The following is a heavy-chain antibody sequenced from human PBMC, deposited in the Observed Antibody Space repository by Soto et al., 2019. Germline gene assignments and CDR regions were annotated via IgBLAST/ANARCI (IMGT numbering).Heavy chain of an antibody. CDR3: ARGRKVGNTGYYFDY. Sequence: QVQLVESGGALVKPGGSLRLSCAASGFTFSDYYMSWIRQAPGKGLEWVSYISSSDSYTNSADSVKGRFTISRDNAENSLYLQMNSLRAEDTAVYYCARGRKVGNTGYYFDYWGQGTLVTVSS. V-gene: IGHV3-11*06. CDR1: GFTFSDYY. J-gene: IGHJ4*02. D-gene: IGHD1-1*01. CDR2: ISSSDSYT.